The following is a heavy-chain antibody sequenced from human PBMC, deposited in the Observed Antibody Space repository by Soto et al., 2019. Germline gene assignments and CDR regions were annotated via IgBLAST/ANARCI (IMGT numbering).Heavy chain of an antibody. CDR1: GGTFSSYA. J-gene: IGHJ4*02. D-gene: IGHD3-22*01. Sequence: SVKVSCKASGGTFSSYAISRVRQAPGQGLEWMGGIIPIFGTANYAQKFQGRVTITADKSTSTAYMGLSSLRSEDTAVYYCARDPPNYYDSSGYYDGDLWGQGTLVTVSS. CDR3: ARDPPNYYDSSGYYDGDL. V-gene: IGHV1-69*06. CDR2: IIPIFGTA.